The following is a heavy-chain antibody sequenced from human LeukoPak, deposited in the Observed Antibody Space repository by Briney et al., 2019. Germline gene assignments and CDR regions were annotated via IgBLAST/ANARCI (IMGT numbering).Heavy chain of an antibody. D-gene: IGHD3-10*01. CDR2: IYYTGSI. J-gene: IGHJ5*02. CDR1: GYSISSGNW. CDR3: ARNAAGFEGGFDP. V-gene: IGHV4-28*05. Sequence: PSDTLSLTCAVSGYSISSGNWWGWIRQPPGKGLEWIGYIYYTGSIYYNPSLKSRVTTSVDTSKNQFSLKLRSVTAVDTAVYYCARNAAGFEGGFDPWGQGTLVTVSS.